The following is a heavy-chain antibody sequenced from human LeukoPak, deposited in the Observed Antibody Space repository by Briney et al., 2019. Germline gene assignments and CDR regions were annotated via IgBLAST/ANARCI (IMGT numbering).Heavy chain of an antibody. J-gene: IGHJ4*02. CDR1: GTSFSSYH. CDR2: VNHSGYT. CDR3: ARMTTGHDY. Sequence: PSETLSLTCGVSGTSFSSYHWSWIRQPPGKGLEWIGEVNHSGYTNTNPSLKSRVTISVDTSNNQFSLRLSSVTAADTAVYFCARMTTGHDYWGQGTLVTVSS. V-gene: IGHV4-34*01. D-gene: IGHD4-17*01.